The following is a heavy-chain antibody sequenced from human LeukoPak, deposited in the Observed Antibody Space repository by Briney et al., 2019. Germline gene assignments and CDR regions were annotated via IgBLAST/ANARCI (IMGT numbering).Heavy chain of an antibody. CDR3: ARDPYGSGSFLDY. V-gene: IGHV3-11*04. CDR2: ISSSGSTI. CDR1: GFTFSDYY. J-gene: IGHJ4*02. Sequence: GGSLRLSCAASGFTFSDYYMSWIRQAPGEGLEWVSYISSSGSTIYYADSVEGRFTISRDHAKNSLYLQMNSLRAEDTAVYYCARDPYGSGSFLDYWGQGTLVTVSS. D-gene: IGHD3-10*01.